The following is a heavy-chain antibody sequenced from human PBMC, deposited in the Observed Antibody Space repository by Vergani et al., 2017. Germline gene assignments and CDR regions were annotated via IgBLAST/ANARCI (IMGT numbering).Heavy chain of an antibody. V-gene: IGHV3-33*01. CDR1: GFTFSSHG. Sequence: QVQLVESEGGVVQPGRSLTLSCVASGFTFSSHGMHWVRQAPGKGLEWVAVIWYDGSNKYYGDSVKGRFTISRDNSKNTLYLQMNSLKTEDTAVYYCTRDVHSSGYYLNWGQGTLVTVSS. CDR3: TRDVHSSGYYLN. D-gene: IGHD3-22*01. CDR2: IWYDGSNK. J-gene: IGHJ4*02.